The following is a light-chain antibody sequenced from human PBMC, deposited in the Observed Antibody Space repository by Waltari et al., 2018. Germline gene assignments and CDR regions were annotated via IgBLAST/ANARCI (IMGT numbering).Light chain of an antibody. Sequence: DIQMTQSPSTLPASVGDRVTISCRASQNVGTWLAWYQQKPGKAPKLLIYMASSLESGVPSRFSGSGSGTEFTLTISSLQPDDFATYSCQQYSSFSTFGQGTKV. V-gene: IGKV1-5*03. CDR3: QQYSSFST. J-gene: IGKJ2*01. CDR2: MAS. CDR1: QNVGTW.